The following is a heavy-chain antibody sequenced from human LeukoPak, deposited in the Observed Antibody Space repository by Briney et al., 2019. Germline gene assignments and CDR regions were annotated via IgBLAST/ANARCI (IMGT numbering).Heavy chain of an antibody. J-gene: IGHJ5*02. D-gene: IGHD3-22*01. V-gene: IGHV1-18*01. CDR2: ISAYNGNT. Sequence: ASVKVSCKASGYTFTRYGISWVRQAPGQGLEWMGWISAYNGNTNYAQKLQGRVTMTTDTSTSTAYMELRSLRSDDTAVYYCARAGLYYYDSSSYSGWFDPWGQGTLVTVSS. CDR1: GYTFTRYG. CDR3: ARAGLYYYDSSSYSGWFDP.